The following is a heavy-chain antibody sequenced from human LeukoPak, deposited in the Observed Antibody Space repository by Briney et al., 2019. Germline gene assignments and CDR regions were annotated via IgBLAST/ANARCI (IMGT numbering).Heavy chain of an antibody. D-gene: IGHD3-16*02. V-gene: IGHV3-48*04. J-gene: IGHJ4*02. CDR2: ISSSGTTI. Sequence: PGGSLRLSCAASGFTFNSFGMNWVRQAPGKGLEWLSYISSSGTTIYYADSVKGRFTISRDNAKNSLYLQMNSLRAEDTAVYYCARGRRDYVWGSYPFDYWGQGTLVTVSS. CDR1: GFTFNSFG. CDR3: ARGRRDYVWGSYPFDY.